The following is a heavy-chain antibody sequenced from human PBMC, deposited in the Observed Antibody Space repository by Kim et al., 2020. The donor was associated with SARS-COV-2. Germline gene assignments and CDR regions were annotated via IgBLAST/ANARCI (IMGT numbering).Heavy chain of an antibody. Sequence: ASVKVSCKTSGHIFTRDSIHWVRQAPGQGLEWMGGIDCGNGNTIYSQKFQGRVTFTTDTYASTAYMELSFLRSEDSAVYYCLGGVYFDYWGQGTLVTVSS. V-gene: IGHV1-3*01. D-gene: IGHD3-16*01. J-gene: IGHJ4*02. CDR3: LGGVYFDY. CDR1: GHIFTRDS. CDR2: IDCGNGNT.